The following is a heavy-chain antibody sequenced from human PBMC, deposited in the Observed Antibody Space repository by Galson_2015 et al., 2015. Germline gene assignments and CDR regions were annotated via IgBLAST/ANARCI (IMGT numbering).Heavy chain of an antibody. CDR3: ARGEFRITFGGVIVGPFDY. J-gene: IGHJ4*02. D-gene: IGHD3-16*02. CDR1: GFTFGGSA. V-gene: IGHV3-73*01. CDR2: IRSKNNGYTT. Sequence: SLRLSCAASGFTFGGSAMHWVRQASGKGLEWVGFIRSKNNGYTTEYAASVKGRFTISRDDSKNTAYLQMNSLSAEDTAVYYCARGEFRITFGGVIVGPFDYWGQGTLVTVSS.